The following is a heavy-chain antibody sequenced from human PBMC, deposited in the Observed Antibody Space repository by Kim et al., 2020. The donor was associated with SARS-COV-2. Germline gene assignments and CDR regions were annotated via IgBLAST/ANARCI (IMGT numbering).Heavy chain of an antibody. V-gene: IGHV1-3*01. CDR1: GYTFHSNA. D-gene: IGHD3-10*01. J-gene: IGHJ4*02. CDR3: ARNRPGSYTDY. Sequence: ASVKVSCKASGYTFHSNAMHWVRQAPGQGLEWMGWINAADGKTEYSQKFQGRVTITGDTSASTAYMELSSLRSEDTAVYYCARNRPGSYTDYWGQGTLVT. CDR2: INAADGKT.